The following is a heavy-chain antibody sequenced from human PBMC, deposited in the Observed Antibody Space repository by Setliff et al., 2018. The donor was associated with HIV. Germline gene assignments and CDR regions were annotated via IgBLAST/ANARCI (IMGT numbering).Heavy chain of an antibody. CDR2: IDASANT. Sequence: SETLSLTCTVSGSSISSNYYWAWIRQAPGKGLEWIGCIDASANTYYIQSLKSRATISIDTSKNQLSLKLRSVTAADTAVYYCARVAAAGPLEYFQHWGQGTLVTVSS. D-gene: IGHD6-13*01. CDR3: ARVAAAGPLEYFQH. J-gene: IGHJ1*01. V-gene: IGHV4-38-2*02. CDR1: GSSISSNYY.